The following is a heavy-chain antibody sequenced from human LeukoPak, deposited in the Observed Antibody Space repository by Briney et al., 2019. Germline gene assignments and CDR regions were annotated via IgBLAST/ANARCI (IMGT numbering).Heavy chain of an antibody. CDR1: GGSFSGYY. V-gene: IGHV4-34*01. J-gene: IGHJ4*02. CDR3: ARGQRYSSGWCYFDY. D-gene: IGHD6-19*01. CDR2: INHSGST. Sequence: PSETLSLTCAVYGGSFSGYYWSWIRQPPGKGLEWIGEINHSGSTNYNPSLKSRVTISVDTSKNQFSLKLSSVTAADTAVYYCARGQRYSSGWCYFDYWGQGTLVTVSS.